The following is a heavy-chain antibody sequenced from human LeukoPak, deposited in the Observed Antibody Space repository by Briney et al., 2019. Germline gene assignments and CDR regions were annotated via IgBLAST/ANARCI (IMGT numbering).Heavy chain of an antibody. CDR3: AKSVQSLFERFDY. J-gene: IGHJ4*02. D-gene: IGHD2-21*01. Sequence: GGSLRLSCAASGFTFSSYAMSWVRQAPGKGLEWVSAISGSGGSTYYADSVKGRFTISRDNSKNTLYLQMNSLRAEDTAVYHCAKSVQSLFERFDYWGQGTLVTVSS. V-gene: IGHV3-23*01. CDR2: ISGSGGST. CDR1: GFTFSSYA.